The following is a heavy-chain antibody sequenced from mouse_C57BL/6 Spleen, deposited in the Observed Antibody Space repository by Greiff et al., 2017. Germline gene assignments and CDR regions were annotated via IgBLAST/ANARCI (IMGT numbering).Heavy chain of an antibody. CDR2: IYPGDGDT. Sequence: VQLQQSGAELVKPGASVKISCKASGYAFSSYWMNWVKQRPGKGLEWIGQIYPGDGDTNYNGKFKGKATLTADKSSSTAYMQLSSLTSEDSAVYFCARGGYSLYYYAMDYWGQGTSVTVSS. CDR3: ARGGYSLYYYAMDY. V-gene: IGHV1-80*01. D-gene: IGHD2-3*01. J-gene: IGHJ4*01. CDR1: GYAFSSYW.